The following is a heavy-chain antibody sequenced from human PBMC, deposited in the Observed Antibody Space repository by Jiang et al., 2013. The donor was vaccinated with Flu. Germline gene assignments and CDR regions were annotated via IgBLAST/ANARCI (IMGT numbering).Heavy chain of an antibody. CDR3: ATGSRVMIRFGGPIATGWLDP. D-gene: IGHD3-16*01. J-gene: IGHJ5*02. CDR2: FDLEDGKT. Sequence: GAEVKKPGASVKVSCKVSGYSLSELSMHWVRQTPGKGLEWMGGFDLEDGKTIYAQKFQGRVTMTEDTSTDTAYMELSSLRSEDTAVYYCATGSRVMIRFGGPIATGWLDPWGQGTLVTISS. CDR1: GYSLSELS. V-gene: IGHV1-24*01.